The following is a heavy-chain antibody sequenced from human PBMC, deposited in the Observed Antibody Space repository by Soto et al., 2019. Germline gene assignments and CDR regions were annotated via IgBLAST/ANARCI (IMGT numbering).Heavy chain of an antibody. CDR1: GFTFSSYE. V-gene: IGHV3-48*03. CDR2: ISSSGSTI. J-gene: IGHJ6*02. D-gene: IGHD5-18*01. CDR3: ARDAPPASYSYDYYYYGMDV. Sequence: EVQLVESGGGLVQPGGSLRLSCAASGFTFSSYEMNWVRQAPGKGLEWVSYISSSGSTIYYADSVKGRLTISRDNAKNSLYLQLNRLGAEDTAVYYCARDAPPASYSYDYYYYGMDVWGQGTKVTVSS.